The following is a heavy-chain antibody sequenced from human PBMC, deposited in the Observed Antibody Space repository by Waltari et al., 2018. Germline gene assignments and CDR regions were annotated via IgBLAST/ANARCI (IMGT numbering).Heavy chain of an antibody. CDR1: GGSISSYY. CDR2: IYYSGST. J-gene: IGHJ6*02. CDR3: AREGVTMVRGVITKGGMDV. Sequence: QVQLQESGPGLVKPSETLSLTCTVSGGSISSYYWSWIRQPPGTGLEWIGYIYYSGSTNYNPSLKSRVTISVDTSKNQFSLKLSSVTAADMAVYYCAREGVTMVRGVITKGGMDVWGQGTTVTVSS. D-gene: IGHD3-10*01. V-gene: IGHV4-59*01.